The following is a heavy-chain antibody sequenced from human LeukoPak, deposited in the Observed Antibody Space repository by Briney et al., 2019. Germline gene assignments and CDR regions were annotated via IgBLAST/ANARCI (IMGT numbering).Heavy chain of an antibody. V-gene: IGHV4-39*07. CDR2: IYYSGTT. D-gene: IGHD5-12*01. CDR3: ARDGYRVTGYYYYMDV. J-gene: IGHJ6*03. Sequence: YPSETLSLTCTVSGDSISNSPYYWAWIRQSPAKGLEWIGNIYYSGTTYYNPSLKSRVTISVDTSKNQFSLKLNSVTAADTAVYYCARDGYRVTGYYYYMDVWGKGTTVTVSS. CDR1: GDSISNSPYY.